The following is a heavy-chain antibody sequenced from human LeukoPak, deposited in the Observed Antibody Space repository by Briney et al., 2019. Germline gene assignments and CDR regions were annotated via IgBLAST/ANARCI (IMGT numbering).Heavy chain of an antibody. Sequence: PSETLSLTCTVSGGSISSSSYYWGWIRQPPGKGLEWIGSMYHSGSTYYNPSLKSRVTISVDTSKNQFSLKLSSVTAADTAVYYCASGDVVFDAFDIWGQGTMVTVSS. D-gene: IGHD4-17*01. CDR3: ASGDVVFDAFDI. CDR2: MYHSGST. V-gene: IGHV4-39*07. J-gene: IGHJ3*02. CDR1: GGSISSSSYY.